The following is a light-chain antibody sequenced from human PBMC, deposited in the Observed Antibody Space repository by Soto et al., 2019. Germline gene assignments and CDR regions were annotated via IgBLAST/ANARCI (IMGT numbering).Light chain of an antibody. J-gene: IGLJ2*01. CDR2: DNN. CDR3: ATWDSSLSGVV. CDR1: SSNIGNEY. V-gene: IGLV1-51*01. Sequence: QSVLTQPPSVSAAPGQKVTISCSRSSSNIGNEYVSWYQHLPGTAPKLVIYDNNKRPSGIPDRFSGSKSGTSATLDITGPQTGDEAEYYCATWDSSLSGVVFGGGTKLTVL.